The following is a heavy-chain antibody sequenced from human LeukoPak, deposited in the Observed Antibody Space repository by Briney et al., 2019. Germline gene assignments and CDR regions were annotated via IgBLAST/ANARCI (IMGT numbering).Heavy chain of an antibody. CDR3: ARVSYTSGAHHYYYYMDV. V-gene: IGHV4-4*07. CDR1: GGSISSYY. J-gene: IGHJ6*03. CDR2: IYTNGST. Sequence: PSETLSLTCTVSGGSISSYYWSWIQQPAGKGLEWIGRIYTNGSTNYNPSLKSRVTISIDKSNNQFSLNLSSVTAADTAVYYCARVSYTSGAHHYYYYMDVWGKGTTVTVSS. D-gene: IGHD6-19*01.